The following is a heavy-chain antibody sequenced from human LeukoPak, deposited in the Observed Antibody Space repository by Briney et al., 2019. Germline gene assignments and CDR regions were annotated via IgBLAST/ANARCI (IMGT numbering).Heavy chain of an antibody. CDR3: ARDTGDAYRN. V-gene: IGHV3-33*01. CDR2: IWYDGSDK. CDR1: GLTFSSYG. J-gene: IGHJ4*02. D-gene: IGHD5-24*01. Sequence: PPGGSLRLSCAASGLTFSSYGMHWVRQAPGKGLEWVAVIWYDGSDKYYADSVKGRFTISRDNSKNTLYLQMNSLRAEDTAVYYCARDTGDAYRNWGQGTLVTVSS.